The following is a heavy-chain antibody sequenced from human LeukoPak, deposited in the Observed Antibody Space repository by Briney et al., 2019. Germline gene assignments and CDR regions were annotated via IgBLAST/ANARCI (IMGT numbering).Heavy chain of an antibody. D-gene: IGHD2-15*01. J-gene: IGHJ4*02. CDR1: GFNLNSYM. CDR2: ISSTGSYI. V-gene: IGHV3-21*04. CDR3: AKDRQVSGGSCIDY. Sequence: KPGGSLRLSCAASGFNLNSYMLNWVRQAPGKGLEWVSSISSTGSYIYHADSVKGRFNISRDNSKNSLYLQMNSLRAEDTALYYCAKDRQVSGGSCIDYWGQGTLVTVSS.